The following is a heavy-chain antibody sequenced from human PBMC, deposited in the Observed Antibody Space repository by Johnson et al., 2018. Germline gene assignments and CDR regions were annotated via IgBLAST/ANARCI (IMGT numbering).Heavy chain of an antibody. V-gene: IGHV3-33*01. D-gene: IGHD1-1*01. CDR3: ARDLSETVGGPLEGMDV. Sequence: QVQLVQSGGGVVQPGRSLRLSCAASGFTFSSYGMHWVRQAPGKGLEWVAVIWYDGSNKYYADSVKGRFTISRDNSKNTLYLQMNSLRAEDTAVYYCARDLSETVGGPLEGMDVWGQGTTVTVSS. CDR1: GFTFSSYG. J-gene: IGHJ6*02. CDR2: IWYDGSNK.